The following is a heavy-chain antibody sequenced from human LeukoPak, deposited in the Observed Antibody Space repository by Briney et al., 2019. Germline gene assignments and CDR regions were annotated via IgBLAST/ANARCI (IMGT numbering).Heavy chain of an antibody. D-gene: IGHD2-2*02. V-gene: IGHV4-4*07. CDR2: IYTTGST. CDR1: GGSISSYY. Sequence: SETLSLTCTVSGGSISSYYWSWIRQPAGKGLERIGRIYTTGSTNNNPSLKSRVTMSVDTSKNQSSLKLSSVTAADTAVYYCARETRGYCSSTSCYSYYYMDVWGKGTTVTVSS. J-gene: IGHJ6*03. CDR3: ARETRGYCSSTSCYSYYYMDV.